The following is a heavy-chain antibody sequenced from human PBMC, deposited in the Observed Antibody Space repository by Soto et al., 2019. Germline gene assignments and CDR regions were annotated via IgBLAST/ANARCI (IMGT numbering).Heavy chain of an antibody. V-gene: IGHV3-23*01. CDR2: ISGSGGST. Sequence: GGALRHSCGGSGFTFSNSAMSWGRQAPGKGLEWVSSISGSGGSTYYADPVKGRFTISRDNSKNTLYLQLYSLRAEDTALYYCAKGKIDWYPFDYWGRGTLVTVSS. CDR3: AKGKIDWYPFDY. CDR1: GFTFSNSA. D-gene: IGHD3-9*01. J-gene: IGHJ4*02.